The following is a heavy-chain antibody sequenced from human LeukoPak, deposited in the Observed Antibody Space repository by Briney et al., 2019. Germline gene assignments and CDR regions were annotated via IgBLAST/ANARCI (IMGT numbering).Heavy chain of an antibody. V-gene: IGHV1-69*05. J-gene: IGHJ4*02. D-gene: IGHD2-2*01. CDR1: GGTFSSYA. CDR2: IIPIFGTA. Sequence: EASVKVSCKASGGTFSSYAISWVRQAPGQGLEWMGGIIPIFGTANYAQKFQGRVTITTDESTSTAYMELSSLRSEDTAVYYCASPGYCSSTSCYPPPFDYWGQGTLVTVSS. CDR3: ASPGYCSSTSCYPPPFDY.